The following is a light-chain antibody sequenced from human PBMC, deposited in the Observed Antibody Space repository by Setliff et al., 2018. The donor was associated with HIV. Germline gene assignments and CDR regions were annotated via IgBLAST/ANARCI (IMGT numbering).Light chain of an antibody. CDR2: EVS. CDR3: SSYTTSSTVL. CDR1: GSDVGGYNY. Sequence: QSVLTQPASVSGSPGQSITISCTGTGSDVGGYNYVSWYQQHPGKAPKLMIYEVSNRPSGVSNRFSGSKSGNTASLTISGLQAEDEADYYCSSYTTSSTVLFGGGTKVTVL. V-gene: IGLV2-14*01. J-gene: IGLJ2*01.